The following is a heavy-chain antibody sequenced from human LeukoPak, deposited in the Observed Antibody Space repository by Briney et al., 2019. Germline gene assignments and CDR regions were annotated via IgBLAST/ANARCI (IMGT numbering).Heavy chain of an antibody. Sequence: KPSETLSLTCAVYGGSFSGYYWSWIRQPPGKGLEWIGEINHSGSTNYNPSLKSRVTISVDTSKNQFSLKLSSVTAADTAVYYCARGKLYYGSGLLNWFDPWGQGTLVTVSS. J-gene: IGHJ5*02. D-gene: IGHD3-10*01. V-gene: IGHV4-34*01. CDR2: INHSGST. CDR3: ARGKLYYGSGLLNWFDP. CDR1: GGSFSGYY.